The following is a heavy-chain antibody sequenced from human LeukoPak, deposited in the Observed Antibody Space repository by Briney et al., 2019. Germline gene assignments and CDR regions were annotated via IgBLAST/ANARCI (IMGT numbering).Heavy chain of an antibody. CDR2: ISGDSSTT. J-gene: IGHJ4*02. D-gene: IGHD3-16*01. V-gene: IGHV3-48*01. CDR3: ARDFNWAFDY. CDR1: GFTFSPLS. Sequence: TGGSLRLSCAASGFTFSPLSMNWVRQAPGKGLEWVAFISGDSSTTYYAESVKGRFTISRDNVKKSLSLQMNALRADDTATYFCARDFNWAFDYWGQGAVVTVSS.